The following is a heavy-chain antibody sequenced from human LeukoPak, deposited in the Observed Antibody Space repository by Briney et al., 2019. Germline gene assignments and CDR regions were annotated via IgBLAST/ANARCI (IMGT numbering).Heavy chain of an antibody. Sequence: SQTLSLTCTVSGGSITGYYWSWIRQPPGKGLEWIAYVRDNGESNYNPSLKSRVTISVDTRNNQISLRLNFVTAADTAIYDCARQSAWTAAFDIWGLGTMVTVSS. CDR3: ARQSAWTAAFDI. D-gene: IGHD1-1*01. J-gene: IGHJ3*02. CDR2: VRDNGES. CDR1: GGSITGYY. V-gene: IGHV4-59*08.